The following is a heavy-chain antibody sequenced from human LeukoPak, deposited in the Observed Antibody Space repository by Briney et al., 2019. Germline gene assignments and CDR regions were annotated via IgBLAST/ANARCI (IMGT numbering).Heavy chain of an antibody. CDR3: ARYCSSTSCHEKDAFDI. D-gene: IGHD2-2*01. CDR2: IYYSGST. J-gene: IGHJ3*02. CDR1: GGSISSYY. Sequence: SETLSLTCTVSGGSISSYYWSWIRQPPGKGLEWIGYIYYSGSTNYNPSLKSRVTISVDTSKNQFSLKLSSVTAADTAVYYCARYCSSTSCHEKDAFDIWGQGTMVTVSS. V-gene: IGHV4-59*01.